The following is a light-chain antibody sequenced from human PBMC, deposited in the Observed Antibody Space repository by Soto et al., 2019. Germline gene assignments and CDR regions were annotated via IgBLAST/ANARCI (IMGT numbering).Light chain of an antibody. J-gene: IGKJ5*01. CDR1: QSVSSN. CDR3: QQYNNWLT. V-gene: IGKV3-15*01. Sequence: EIVMTQSPATLSVSPWGRATLSCRASQSVSSNLAWYQQKPGQAPRLLIYGASTRATGIPARFSGSGSGTEFTLTISSLQSEDFAVYYCQQYNNWLTFGQGTRLEIK. CDR2: GAS.